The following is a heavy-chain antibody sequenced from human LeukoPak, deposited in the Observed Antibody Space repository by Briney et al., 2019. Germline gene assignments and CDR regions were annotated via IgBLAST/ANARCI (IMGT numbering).Heavy chain of an antibody. CDR1: GYTFTNHD. CDR2: MHSNSGNT. D-gene: IGHD3-22*01. J-gene: IGHJ3*02. Sequence: ASVKVSCKASGYTFTNHDINWVRQASGQGLEWMGWMHSNSGNTGYAQKFQGRVSMTTNHSISTDYMELSSLRSEDTAIYYCARAVRDYYDSSGNYDAFDIWGQGTMVTVSS. V-gene: IGHV1-8*01. CDR3: ARAVRDYYDSSGNYDAFDI.